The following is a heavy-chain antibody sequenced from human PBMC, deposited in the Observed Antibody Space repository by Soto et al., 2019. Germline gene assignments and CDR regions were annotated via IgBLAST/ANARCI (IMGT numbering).Heavy chain of an antibody. V-gene: IGHV3-9*01. CDR2: ISWDGGSI. Sequence: EVQLVESGGGLVQPGRSLRLSCAASGLSFDDYAMHWVRQVPGKGLEWVSGISWDGGSIGYADSVKGRFSISRDNAKNFLYLEMNSLGVEDTGLYYCGKSMGGTANGMGVWGQGTTVTVSS. J-gene: IGHJ6*02. CDR1: GLSFDDYA. CDR3: GKSMGGTANGMGV. D-gene: IGHD2-21*02.